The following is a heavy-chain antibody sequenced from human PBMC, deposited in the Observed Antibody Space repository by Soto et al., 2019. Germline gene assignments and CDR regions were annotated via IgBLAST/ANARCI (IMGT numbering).Heavy chain of an antibody. Sequence: SETLSLTCTVSGGSVSSYYWSWIRQPPGKGLEWIGYIYYIGSTNYNPSLKGRVTLSIDTSENQFSLKLSSVTAADTAVYYCARDGYYYDSSGYYRNTGFDYWGQGTLVTVSS. CDR2: IYYIGST. CDR1: GGSVSSYY. CDR3: ARDGYYYDSSGYYRNTGFDY. V-gene: IGHV4-59*02. J-gene: IGHJ4*02. D-gene: IGHD3-22*01.